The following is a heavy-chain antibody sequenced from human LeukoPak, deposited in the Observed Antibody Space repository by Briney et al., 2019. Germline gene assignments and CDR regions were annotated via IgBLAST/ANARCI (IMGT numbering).Heavy chain of an antibody. CDR2: IIPLLGVT. V-gene: IGHV1-69*04. D-gene: IGHD3-16*01. J-gene: IGHJ3*02. CDR3: ARARTMITFGGVRHAFDI. CDR1: GGTFSSYA. Sequence: APVKVSCKASGGTFSSYAFNWVRQAPGQGLEWVGRIIPLLGVTNHAQKLQGRVTVTADPATNTAYMELSSLIPDDTAVYYCARARTMITFGGVRHAFDIWGQGTLVTVSS.